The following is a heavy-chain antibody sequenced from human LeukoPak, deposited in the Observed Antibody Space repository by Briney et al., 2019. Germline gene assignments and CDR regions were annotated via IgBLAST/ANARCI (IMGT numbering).Heavy chain of an antibody. CDR2: ISSSGSTI. J-gene: IGHJ6*03. V-gene: IGHV3-11*01. CDR1: GFTFSDYY. Sequence: GGSLRLSCAASGFTFSDYYLSWIRKAPGKGLEWVSYISSSGSTIYYADSVKGRFTISRDNAKNSLYLQMNSLRAEDTAVYYCASIVATIQAQYYYYYMDVWGKGTTVTVSS. CDR3: ASIVATIQAQYYYYYMDV. D-gene: IGHD5-12*01.